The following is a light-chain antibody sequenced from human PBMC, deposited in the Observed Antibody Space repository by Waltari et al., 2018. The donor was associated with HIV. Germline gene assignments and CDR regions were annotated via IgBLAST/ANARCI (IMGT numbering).Light chain of an antibody. V-gene: IGLV2-8*01. CDR3: SSYAGSINVL. Sequence: QSALTQPPSASGSPGQPVTSSCTGTTRDVAGYNYVPWYRQHPGKAPKLLIAEVSQRPAGVPDRFAGSKSGNTASLTVSGLQAEDEADYYCSSYAGSINVLFGGGTKLAVL. CDR2: EVS. CDR1: TRDVAGYNY. J-gene: IGLJ2*01.